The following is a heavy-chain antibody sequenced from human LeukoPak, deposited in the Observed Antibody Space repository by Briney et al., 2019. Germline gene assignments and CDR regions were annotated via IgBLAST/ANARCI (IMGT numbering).Heavy chain of an antibody. Sequence: ASVKVSCKASGYTLTSYGISWVRQAPGQGLEWMGWISAYNGNTNYAQKLQGRVTMTTETSTSTAYMELRSLRSDDTAVYYCARDLGVVVAADYFDYWGQGTLVTVSS. CDR3: ARDLGVVVAADYFDY. V-gene: IGHV1-18*04. CDR2: ISAYNGNT. J-gene: IGHJ4*02. D-gene: IGHD2-15*01. CDR1: GYTLTSYG.